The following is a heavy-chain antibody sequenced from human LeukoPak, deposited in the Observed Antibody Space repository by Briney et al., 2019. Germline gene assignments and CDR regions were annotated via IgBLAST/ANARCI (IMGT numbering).Heavy chain of an antibody. J-gene: IGHJ4*02. Sequence: ASVKVSCKASGYTFTGHYMHWVRQAPGQGLEWMGWINPNNGGTNHAQKFQGRVTMTRDTSISTAYMELSRLRSDDTAVYYCARGYALYSGRYIDFDYWGQGTLVTVSS. CDR3: ARGYALYSGRYIDFDY. CDR1: GYTFTGHY. D-gene: IGHD1-26*01. V-gene: IGHV1-2*02. CDR2: INPNNGGT.